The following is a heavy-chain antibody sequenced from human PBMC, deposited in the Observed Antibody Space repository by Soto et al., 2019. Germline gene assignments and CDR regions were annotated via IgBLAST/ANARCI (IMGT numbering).Heavy chain of an antibody. CDR3: ASRAVTKCDF. V-gene: IGHV4-39*01. CDR2: LSYSGIS. D-gene: IGHD4-17*01. Sequence: QLQLQESSPGLVKPSETLSLTCTVSGGSISSTNNYWDWIRQPPGKGLEWIGSLSYSGISYYSPSLRSQVPFPLYTSKYASSRGLGSVTAAAAGVYSCASRAVTKCDFGGQGTVVPSS. J-gene: IGHJ4*02. CDR1: GGSISSTNNY.